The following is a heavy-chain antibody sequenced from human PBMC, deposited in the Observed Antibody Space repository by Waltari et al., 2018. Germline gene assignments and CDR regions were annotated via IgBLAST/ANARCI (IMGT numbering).Heavy chain of an antibody. CDR2: ISWNSGSI. CDR1: GFTFDDYA. Sequence: EVQLVESGGGLVQPGRSLRLSCAASGFTFDDYAMHWVRQAPGKGLEWVSGISWNSGSIGYADSVKGRFTISRDNAKNSLYLQMNSLRAEDTALYYCAKSPSPFDAVYYFDYWGQGTLVTVSS. D-gene: IGHD6-6*01. CDR3: AKSPSPFDAVYYFDY. J-gene: IGHJ4*02. V-gene: IGHV3-9*01.